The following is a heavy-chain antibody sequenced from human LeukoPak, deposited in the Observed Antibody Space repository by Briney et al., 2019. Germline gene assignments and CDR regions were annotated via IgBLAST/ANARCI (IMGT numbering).Heavy chain of an antibody. CDR3: ARDRPFWTSPFLGGMDV. CDR1: GFAFSDYG. J-gene: IGHJ6*02. D-gene: IGHD3/OR15-3a*01. V-gene: IGHV3-33*08. Sequence: GRSLRLSCAASGFAFSDYGMHWVRQAPGKGLEWVAVIWYDGSNKYYADSVKGRFTISRDNSNSTLYLQMNSLRAEDTAVYYCARDRPFWTSPFLGGMDVWGQGTTVTVSS. CDR2: IWYDGSNK.